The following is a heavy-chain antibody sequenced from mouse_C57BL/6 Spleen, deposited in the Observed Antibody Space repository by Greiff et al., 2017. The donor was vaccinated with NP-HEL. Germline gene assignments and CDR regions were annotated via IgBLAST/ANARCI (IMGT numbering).Heavy chain of an antibody. CDR2: INPNNGGT. J-gene: IGHJ2*01. CDR1: GYTFTDYY. Sequence: VQLQQSGPELVKPGASVKISCKASGYTFTDYYMNWVKQSHGKSLEWIGDINPNNGGTSYNQKFKGKATLTVDKSSSTAYMELRSLTSEDSAVYYCARGYYGSRYYFDYWGQGTTLTVSS. V-gene: IGHV1-26*01. CDR3: ARGYYGSRYYFDY. D-gene: IGHD1-1*01.